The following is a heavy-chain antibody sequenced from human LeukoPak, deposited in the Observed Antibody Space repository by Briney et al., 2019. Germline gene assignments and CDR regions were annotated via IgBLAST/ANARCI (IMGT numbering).Heavy chain of an antibody. CDR3: ARGFLGDYFGSGSYYVFDY. CDR1: GDSISSSSYY. CDR2: IFSSENA. J-gene: IGHJ4*02. V-gene: IGHV4-39*07. Sequence: SETLSLTCTVSGDSISSSSYYWGWIRQPPGKGLEYIGSIFSSENANYNPPLKSRVAMSEDTSKNQFSLKLSSVTAADTAVYYCARGFLGDYFGSGSYYVFDYWGQGTLVTVSS. D-gene: IGHD3-10*01.